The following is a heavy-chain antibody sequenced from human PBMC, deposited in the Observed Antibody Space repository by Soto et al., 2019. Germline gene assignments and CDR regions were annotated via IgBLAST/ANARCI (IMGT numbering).Heavy chain of an antibody. D-gene: IGHD3-3*01. CDR1: GHTLTEFS. J-gene: IGHJ6*02. CDR3: ARDPRDFWSGYYSGRAHYYYYYGMDV. V-gene: IGHV1-24*01. CDR2: FDPEGGEA. Sequence: ASVKVSCKISGHTLTEFSIHWVRQAPGKGLEWMGGFDPEGGEAIYAQKWHGRVTMTTDTSTSTAYMELRSLRSDDTAVYYCARDPRDFWSGYYSGRAHYYYYYGMDVWGQGTTVTVSS.